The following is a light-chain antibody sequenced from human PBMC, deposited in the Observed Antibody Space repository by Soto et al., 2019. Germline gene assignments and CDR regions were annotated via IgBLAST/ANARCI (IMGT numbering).Light chain of an antibody. V-gene: IGKV1-39*01. CDR3: QQSYNSPQT. Sequence: DIQMTQSPSSLSASVGDEVTITCXASQTIMTYLNWYQLKPGKPPRLLIYAASSLQSGVPSRFSGSGSGTDFTLTISSLQPEDFATYSCQQSYNSPQTFGQGTKVDIK. J-gene: IGKJ1*01. CDR1: QTIMTY. CDR2: AAS.